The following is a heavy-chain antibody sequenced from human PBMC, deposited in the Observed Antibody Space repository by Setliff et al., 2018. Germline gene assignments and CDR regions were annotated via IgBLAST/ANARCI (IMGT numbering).Heavy chain of an antibody. J-gene: IGHJ4*02. CDR2: IRPDGSNK. D-gene: IGHD3-22*01. CDR3: AKDTYYYDSSGYYVFDY. Sequence: GGSLRLSCAASGFTFSGYGIHWVRQAPGKGLEWVAFIRPDGSNKYYADFVKGRFTISRDNSKNTLYLQMNSLRVEDTAVYYCAKDTYYYDSSGYYVFDYWGQGTLVTV. V-gene: IGHV3-30*02. CDR1: GFTFSGYG.